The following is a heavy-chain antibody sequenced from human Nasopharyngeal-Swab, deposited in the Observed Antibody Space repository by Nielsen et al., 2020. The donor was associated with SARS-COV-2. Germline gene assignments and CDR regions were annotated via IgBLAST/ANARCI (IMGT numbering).Heavy chain of an antibody. CDR2: ISSSGSMI. D-gene: IGHD3-3*01. Sequence: GGSLRLSCAASGFTFSDYYTSWIRQAPGKGLEWVSYISSSGSMIYYADSVKGRFTISRDNVKNSLYLQMNSLRAEDTAVYYCARGLTIFDWFDPWGQGTLVSVSS. CDR3: ARGLTIFDWFDP. V-gene: IGHV3-11*04. J-gene: IGHJ5*02. CDR1: GFTFSDYY.